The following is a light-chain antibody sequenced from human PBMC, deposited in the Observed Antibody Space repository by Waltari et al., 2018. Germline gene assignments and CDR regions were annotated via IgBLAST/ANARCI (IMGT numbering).Light chain of an antibody. CDR3: QHYLRLPVT. CDR1: QSVSRA. CDR2: GAS. V-gene: IGKV3-20*01. Sequence: EIVLTQSHGTMSLSLGERATVSCRASQSVSRALAWYQQKPGQAPRLLIYGASTRATGIPDMFSGSGSGTDFSLTISRLEPDDFAVYYCQHYLRLPVTFGQGTTVEI. J-gene: IGKJ1*01.